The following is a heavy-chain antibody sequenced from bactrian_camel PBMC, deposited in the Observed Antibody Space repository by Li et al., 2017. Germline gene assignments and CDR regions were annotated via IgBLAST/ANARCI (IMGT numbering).Heavy chain of an antibody. V-gene: IGHV3S53*01. CDR1: GYIIGRCG. CDR2: LTSDGST. Sequence: HVQLVESGGGSVQAGGSLNISCAVSGYIIGRCGMAWYRRPTGKERELVSILTSDGSTASAHSVRGRFTLSVDSARNTVNLQMNSLKPEDTGVYYCAATDLRIGCGSGAAFPYWGQGTQVTVS. J-gene: IGHJ4*01. D-gene: IGHD2*01. CDR3: AATDLRIGCGSGAAFPY.